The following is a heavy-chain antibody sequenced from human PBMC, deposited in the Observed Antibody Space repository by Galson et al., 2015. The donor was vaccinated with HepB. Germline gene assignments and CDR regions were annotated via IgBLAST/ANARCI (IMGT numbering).Heavy chain of an antibody. V-gene: IGHV3-30*02. CDR3: AKDGAAYCSGGSCYSPDY. Sequence: SLRLSCAPSGFTLSNYGMHWVRQAPGKGLEWVAFIRYDGSIEYYADSVKGRFTISRDNSKTTLHLQMNSLRPEDTAVYYCAKDGAAYCSGGSCYSPDYWGQGTLVTVSS. CDR1: GFTLSNYG. D-gene: IGHD2-15*01. J-gene: IGHJ4*02. CDR2: IRYDGSIE.